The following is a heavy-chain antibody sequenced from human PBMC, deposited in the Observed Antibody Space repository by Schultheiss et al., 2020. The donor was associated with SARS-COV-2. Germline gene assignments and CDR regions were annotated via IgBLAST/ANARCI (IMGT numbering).Heavy chain of an antibody. CDR1: GFTFSSYG. CDR3: ARGGYSSSSLFDI. CDR2: IWYDGSNK. V-gene: IGHV3-33*08. Sequence: GGSLRLSCAASGFTFSSYGMHWVRQAPGKGLEWVAVIWYDGSNKYYADSVKGRFTISRDNSKNTLYLQMNSLRDEDTAVYYCARGGYSSSSLFDIWGQGTMVTVSS. D-gene: IGHD6-13*01. J-gene: IGHJ3*02.